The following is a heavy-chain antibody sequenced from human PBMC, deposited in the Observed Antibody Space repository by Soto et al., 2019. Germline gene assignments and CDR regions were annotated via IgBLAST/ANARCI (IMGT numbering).Heavy chain of an antibody. V-gene: IGHV3-30-3*01. CDR1: GFTFSSFS. D-gene: IGHD6-19*01. J-gene: IGHJ4*02. Sequence: QVQLVESGGGVVQPGGSLRLSCVASGFTFSSFSLHWVRQAPGKGLEWLALISYDGSSKYNADSVKGRFTISRENSNNTLYFQLSSLRTEDTAVYYCARTTAVAGTPEFDYWGQGALVTVSS. CDR3: ARTTAVAGTPEFDY. CDR2: ISYDGSSK.